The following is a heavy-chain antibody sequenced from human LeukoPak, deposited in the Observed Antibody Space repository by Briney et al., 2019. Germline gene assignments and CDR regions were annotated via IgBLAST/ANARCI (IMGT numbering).Heavy chain of an antibody. CDR3: ARDQEACSTTSCYFGLGFFDY. V-gene: IGHV3-11*04. CDR1: GFTSSDYY. D-gene: IGHD2-2*01. J-gene: IGHJ4*02. CDR2: ISTGGSTI. Sequence: PGGSLRLSCAASGFTSSDYYMSWIRQTPGKGLEWVSYISTGGSTIYYADSVKGRFTISRDNAKNSLYLQMHSLRAEDTAVYYCARDQEACSTTSCYFGLGFFDYWGQGTLVTVSS.